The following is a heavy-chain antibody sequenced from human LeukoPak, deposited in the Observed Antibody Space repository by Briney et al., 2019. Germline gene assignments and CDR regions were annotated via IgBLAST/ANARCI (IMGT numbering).Heavy chain of an antibody. J-gene: IGHJ4*02. V-gene: IGHV3-21*04. CDR1: GFTFSNYS. D-gene: IGHD4-17*01. CDR2: ISSSSSYI. CDR3: AKDSNYGDYCDY. Sequence: GGSLRLSCAASGFTFSNYSMNWVRQAPGKGLEWVSSISSSSSYIYYADSVKGRFTISRDNAKNSLYLQMNSLRAEDTAVYYCAKDSNYGDYCDYWGQGTLVTVSS.